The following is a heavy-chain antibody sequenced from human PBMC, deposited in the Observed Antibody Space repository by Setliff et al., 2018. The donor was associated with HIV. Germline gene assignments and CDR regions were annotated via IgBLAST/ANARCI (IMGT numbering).Heavy chain of an antibody. D-gene: IGHD3-10*01. CDR2: MNPNSGAT. CDR1: GHTFNNYD. V-gene: IGHV1-8*01. CDR3: ASGKGVRGVIITGGLDV. J-gene: IGHJ6*04. Sequence: ASVKVSCKASGHTFNNYDINWVRRATGQGLEWMGWMNPNSGATGYAQKFQGRVTMTRDTSVSTAYMELSSLTSKDTAVYYCASGKGVRGVIITGGLDVWGKGTTVTVSS.